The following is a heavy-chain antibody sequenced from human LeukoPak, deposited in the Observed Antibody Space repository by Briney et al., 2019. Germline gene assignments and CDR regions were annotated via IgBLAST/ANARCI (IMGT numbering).Heavy chain of an antibody. V-gene: IGHV3-21*01. D-gene: IGHD4-11*01. CDR3: AREEGDYSKGGFDR. CDR2: ISSSSSYI. J-gene: IGHJ5*02. CDR1: GFTFSSYS. Sequence: GGSLRLSCAASGFTFSSYSMNWVRQAPGKGLEWVSSISSSSSYIYYADSVKGRFTISRDNAKNSLYLQMNSLRAEDTAVYYCAREEGDYSKGGFDRWGQGTLVTVCS.